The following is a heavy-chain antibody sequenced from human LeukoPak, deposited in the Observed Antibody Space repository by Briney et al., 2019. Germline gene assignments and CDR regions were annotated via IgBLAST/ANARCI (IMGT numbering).Heavy chain of an antibody. V-gene: IGHV4-39*07. D-gene: IGHD6-13*01. CDR1: GGSIFSSNSY. CDR3: ARLRGIAIKYFQH. J-gene: IGHJ1*01. CDR2: INHSGST. Sequence: PSETLSLTCTVSGGSIFSSNSYWGWIRQPPGKGLEWIGEINHSGSTNYNPSLKSRVTISVDTSKNQFSLKLSSVTAADTAVYYCARLRGIAIKYFQHWGQGTLVTVSS.